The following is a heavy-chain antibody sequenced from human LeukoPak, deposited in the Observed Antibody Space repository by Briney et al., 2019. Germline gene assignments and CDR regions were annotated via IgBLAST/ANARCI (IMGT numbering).Heavy chain of an antibody. CDR2: IKQDGNEK. CDR1: GFTFNSYW. D-gene: IGHD6-13*01. Sequence: GRSLRLSRSASGFTFNSYWMSWVRRAPGKGLEWVANIKQDGNEKYYVDSVKGRFTISRDNAKNSLYLQMNSLRAEDTAVYYCARDSPTAAAFDYWGQGTLVTVSS. J-gene: IGHJ4*02. V-gene: IGHV3-7*03. CDR3: ARDSPTAAAFDY.